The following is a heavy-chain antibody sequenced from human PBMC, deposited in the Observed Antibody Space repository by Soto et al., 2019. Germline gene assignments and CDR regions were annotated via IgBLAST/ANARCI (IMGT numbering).Heavy chain of an antibody. J-gene: IGHJ4*02. CDR3: AKHKSAWTDHFDH. V-gene: IGHV3-30*18. Sequence: QVQLVESGGGVVQPGRSLRLSCAASGFSFSSYGMHWVRQAPGKGLEWEAMISYDGTDEFYAYAVKVRFTISRDNSKYAVYLQMNSLRAEDTAVFYCAKHKSAWTDHFDHWGQGTLVTVSS. D-gene: IGHD1-1*01. CDR1: GFSFSSYG. CDR2: ISYDGTDE.